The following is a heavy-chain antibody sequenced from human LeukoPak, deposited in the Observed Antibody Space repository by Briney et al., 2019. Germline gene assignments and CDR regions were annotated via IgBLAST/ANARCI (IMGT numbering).Heavy chain of an antibody. CDR2: ISYDGSNK. CDR1: GFTFSSYG. V-gene: IGHV3-30*18. J-gene: IGHJ4*02. Sequence: PGGSLRLSCAASGFTFSSYGMHWVRQAPGKGLEWVALISYDGSNKYYADSVKGRFTISRDNSKNTLYLQMNSLRAEDTAVYYCAKNALWGTTVIGYFFDYWGQGTLVTASS. D-gene: IGHD4-11*01. CDR3: AKNALWGTTVIGYFFDY.